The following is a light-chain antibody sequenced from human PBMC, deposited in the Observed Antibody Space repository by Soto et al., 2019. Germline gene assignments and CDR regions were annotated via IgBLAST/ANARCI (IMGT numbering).Light chain of an antibody. V-gene: IGLV1-40*01. CDR1: SSNIGATYH. CDR2: GNS. J-gene: IGLJ3*02. Sequence: QSVLTQPPSVSGAPGQRVTISCTGSSSNIGATYHVHWYQQLPGTAPKLLIYGNSNRPSGVPDRFSGSESGTSASLAITGLQAEDEADYYCQSYDSSLSGSVFGGGTNLTVL. CDR3: QSYDSSLSGSV.